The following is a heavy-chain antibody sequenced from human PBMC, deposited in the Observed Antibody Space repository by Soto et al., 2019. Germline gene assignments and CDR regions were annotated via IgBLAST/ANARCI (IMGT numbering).Heavy chain of an antibody. D-gene: IGHD6-13*01. CDR2: ISAYNGNT. CDR3: ARHPERIAQIGWFDP. Sequence: ASVKVSSKASGYTFTSYGSSWVRQSPRQGLEWMGWISAYNGNTKYAQKLQGRVTMTTDTSTSTAYMELRSLRAEDTAVYYCARHPERIAQIGWFDPWGQGTLVTVSS. CDR1: GYTFTSYG. V-gene: IGHV1-18*01. J-gene: IGHJ5*02.